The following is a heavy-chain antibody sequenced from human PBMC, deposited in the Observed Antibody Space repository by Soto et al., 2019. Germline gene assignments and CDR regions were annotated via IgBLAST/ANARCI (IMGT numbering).Heavy chain of an antibody. J-gene: IGHJ4*02. Sequence: GESLKISCKGSGYSFTSYWINWVRQMPGKGLEWMGRVDPSDSYTNYSPSFQGHVTISADTSISTAYLQWSSLKASDTAMYYCARGPPIAARSRSSDYWGQGTLVTVSS. CDR3: ARGPPIAARSRSSDY. CDR2: VDPSDSYT. D-gene: IGHD6-6*01. V-gene: IGHV5-10-1*01. CDR1: GYSFTSYW.